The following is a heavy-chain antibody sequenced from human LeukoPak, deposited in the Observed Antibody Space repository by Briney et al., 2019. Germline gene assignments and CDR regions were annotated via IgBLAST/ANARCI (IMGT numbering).Heavy chain of an antibody. CDR1: GYTFTSYD. V-gene: IGHV1-8*01. J-gene: IGHJ6*02. D-gene: IGHD3-10*01. CDR2: MSPNSGNT. CDR3: ARALSMLRGGIIYHGMDV. Sequence: ASVKVSCKASGYTFTSYDINWVRQATGQGLEWMGWMSPNSGNTGYAQKFQGRVTMTRNTSISTAYMELSSLRSEDTAVYYCARALSMLRGGIIYHGMDVWGQGTTVTVSS.